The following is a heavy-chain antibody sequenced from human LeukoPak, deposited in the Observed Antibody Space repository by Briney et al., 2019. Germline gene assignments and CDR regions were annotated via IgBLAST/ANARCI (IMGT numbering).Heavy chain of an antibody. CDR2: ISWDGGST. CDR3: AKDPVGYGGNYFDY. D-gene: IGHD4-23*01. CDR1: GFTFDEYA. Sequence: GGSLRLSCAASGFTFDEYAMHWVRQAPEKGLEWVSLISWDGGSTYYADSVKGRFTISRDNSKNSLHLQMNSLRAEDTALYYCAKDPVGYGGNYFDYWGQGTLVTVSS. J-gene: IGHJ4*02. V-gene: IGHV3-43D*03.